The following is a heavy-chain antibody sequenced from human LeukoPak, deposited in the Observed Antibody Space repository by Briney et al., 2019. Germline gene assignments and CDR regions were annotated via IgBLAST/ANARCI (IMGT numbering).Heavy chain of an antibody. J-gene: IGHJ6*02. Sequence: SVKVSCKASGGTFSSYAISWVRQAPGQGREGMGRIMPIFGIANYAQKFQGRVTITADKSTSTAYMELSSLRSEDTAVYYCARDDHGVQPYYYGMDVWGQGTTVTVSS. CDR2: IMPIFGIA. V-gene: IGHV1-69*04. CDR1: GGTFSSYA. CDR3: ARDDHGVQPYYYGMDV. D-gene: IGHD3-3*01.